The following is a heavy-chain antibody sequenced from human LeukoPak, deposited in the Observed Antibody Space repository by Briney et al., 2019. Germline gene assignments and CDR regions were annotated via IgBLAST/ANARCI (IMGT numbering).Heavy chain of an antibody. CDR1: GGSISNYY. Sequence: PSETLSLTCTVSGGSISNYYWSWLRQPPGKGLEWIGHIYSTGSTTYSPSLKSRVIMSADTSKNQFSLKVTSVTAADTAVYYCATHRPEGSYPLDSWGQGALVTVSS. CDR3: ATHRPEGSYPLDS. J-gene: IGHJ4*02. V-gene: IGHV4-59*08. CDR2: IYSTGST.